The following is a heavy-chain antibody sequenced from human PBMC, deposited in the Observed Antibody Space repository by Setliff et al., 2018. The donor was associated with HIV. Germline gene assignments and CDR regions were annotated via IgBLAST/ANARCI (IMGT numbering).Heavy chain of an antibody. CDR3: ASVYSSGWYFFDY. CDR1: GGSMTSSNYY. CDR2: ISSSGST. V-gene: IGHV4-39*07. D-gene: IGHD6-19*01. Sequence: SETPSLTCTVSGGSMTSSNYYWGWIRQSPGRGLEWIGSISSSGSTTYHPSLRSRVTVSAATSKNQFSLNLTSVTAADTAVYYCASVYSSGWYFFDYWGQGTLVTVSS. J-gene: IGHJ4*02.